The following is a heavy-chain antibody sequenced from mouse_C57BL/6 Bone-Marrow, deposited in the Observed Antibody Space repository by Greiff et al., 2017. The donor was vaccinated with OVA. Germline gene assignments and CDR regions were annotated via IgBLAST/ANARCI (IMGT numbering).Heavy chain of an antibody. V-gene: IGHV1-55*01. Sequence: QVQLKESGAELVKPGASVKMSCKASGYTFTSYWITWVKQRPGQGLEWIGDIYPGSGSTNYNEKFKSKATLTVDTSSSTAYMQLSSLTSEDSAVYYCARVLLNFDVWGTGTTVTVSS. CDR2: IYPGSGST. CDR3: ARVLLNFDV. CDR1: GYTFTSYW. D-gene: IGHD2-1*01. J-gene: IGHJ1*03.